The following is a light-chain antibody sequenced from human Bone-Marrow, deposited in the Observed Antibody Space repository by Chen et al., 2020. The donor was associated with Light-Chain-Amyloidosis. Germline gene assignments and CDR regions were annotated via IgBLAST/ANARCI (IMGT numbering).Light chain of an antibody. V-gene: IGLV3-21*02. CDR1: NIGSTS. Sequence: SYVLTQPSSVSVAPGQTATIACGGNNIGSTSVHWYQLKPGQAPLLVVYDGSDRPTGVPARSSGATSGNPATLAISRVESGDVSGYYGQWWGRSSERPGFGWGTMLSVL. J-gene: IGLJ3*02. CDR2: DGS. CDR3: QWWGRSSERPG.